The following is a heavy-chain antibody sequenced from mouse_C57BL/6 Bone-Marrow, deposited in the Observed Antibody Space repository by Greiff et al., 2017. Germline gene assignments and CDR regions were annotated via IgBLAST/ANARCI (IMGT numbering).Heavy chain of an antibody. CDR1: GFTFSDYY. CDR2: INYDGSST. D-gene: IGHD1-1*01. CDR3: ARGGYGSSYAMDY. V-gene: IGHV5-16*01. J-gene: IGHJ4*01. Sequence: EVHLVESEGGLVQPGSSMKLSCTASGFTFSDYYMAWVRQVPEKGLEWVANINYDGSSTYYLDSLKSRFIISRDNAKNILYLQMSSLNSEDTATYYCARGGYGSSYAMDYWGQGTSVTVSS.